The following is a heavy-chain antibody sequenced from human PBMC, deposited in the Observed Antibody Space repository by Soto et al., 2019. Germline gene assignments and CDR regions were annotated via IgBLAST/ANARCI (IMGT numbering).Heavy chain of an antibody. CDR1: GGSISSYY. Sequence: SETLSLTCTVSGGSISSYYWSWIRQPPGKGLEWIGYIYYSGSTNYNPSLKSRVTISVDTSKNQFSLKLSSVTAADTAVYYCASAAAGTHYYYYMDVWGKGTTVTVSS. CDR3: ASAAAGTHYYYYMDV. CDR2: IYYSGST. D-gene: IGHD6-13*01. J-gene: IGHJ6*03. V-gene: IGHV4-59*01.